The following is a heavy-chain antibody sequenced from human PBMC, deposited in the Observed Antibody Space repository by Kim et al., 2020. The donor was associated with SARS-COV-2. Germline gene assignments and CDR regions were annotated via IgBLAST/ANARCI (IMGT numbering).Heavy chain of an antibody. CDR3: TGVTWRSAY. CDR2: ISGDTERT. J-gene: IGHJ4*02. Sequence: GGSLRLSCAVSGLTFSNYDMSWVRQAPGKGLEWVSRISGDTERTNYVDSVKGRFTITRDNSKNTLYLQMDSLRTEDTAIYYCTGVTWRSAYWGQGTLVIVSS. CDR1: GLTFSNYD. V-gene: IGHV3-23*01. D-gene: IGHD3-10*01.